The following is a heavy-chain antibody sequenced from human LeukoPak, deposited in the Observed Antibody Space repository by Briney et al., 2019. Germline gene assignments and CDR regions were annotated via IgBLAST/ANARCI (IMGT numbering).Heavy chain of an antibody. CDR2: INPNSGGT. Sequence: ASVKVSCKASGYTFTGYYMHWVRQAPGQGPEWMGWINPNSGGTNYAQKFHGRFTMTRDTSISTAYMELSRLRSDDTAVYYCARVMSGYDDFDYWGQGTLVTVSS. CDR3: ARVMSGYDDFDY. J-gene: IGHJ4*02. V-gene: IGHV1-2*02. CDR1: GYTFTGYY. D-gene: IGHD5-12*01.